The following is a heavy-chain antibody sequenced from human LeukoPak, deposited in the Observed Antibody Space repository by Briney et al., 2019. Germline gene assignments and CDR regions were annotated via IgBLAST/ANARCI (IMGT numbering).Heavy chain of an antibody. CDR2: INHSGST. J-gene: IGHJ4*02. Sequence: SETLSLTCAVYGGSFSGYYWSWIRQPPGKGREWIGEINHSGSTNYNPSLKSRVTISVDTSKNQFSLKLSSVTAADTAVYYCGRGRGVRGKGYFDYWGQGTLVTVS. V-gene: IGHV4-34*01. CDR3: GRGRGVRGKGYFDY. D-gene: IGHD3-10*01. CDR1: GGSFSGYY.